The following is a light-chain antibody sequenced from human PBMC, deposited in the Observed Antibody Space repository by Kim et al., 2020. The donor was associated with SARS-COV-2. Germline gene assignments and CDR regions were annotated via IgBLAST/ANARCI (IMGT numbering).Light chain of an antibody. Sequence: DIQMTQSPSSLSASVGDRVTITCQTSQDIANYLNWYQQKPGKAPTLLIYEASNLETGVPSRFSGRGSATDFTFTISSLQPEDIATYYCQQYDNLPLTFGGGTKVDIK. CDR2: EAS. J-gene: IGKJ4*01. CDR3: QQYDNLPLT. CDR1: QDIANY. V-gene: IGKV1-33*01.